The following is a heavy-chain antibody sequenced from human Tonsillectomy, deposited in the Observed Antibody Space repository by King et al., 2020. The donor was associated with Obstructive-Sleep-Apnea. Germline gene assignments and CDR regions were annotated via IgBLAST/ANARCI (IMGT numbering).Heavy chain of an antibody. J-gene: IGHJ3*02. V-gene: IGHV3-30*04. CDR1: GFTFSSYA. CDR3: ARLYSGSYLSAFDI. CDR2: ISYDGSNK. D-gene: IGHD1-26*01. Sequence: HVQLVESGGGVVQPGRSLRLSCAASGFTFSSYAMHWVRQAPGKGLEWVAVISYDGSNKYYADSVKGRFTISRDNSKNTLYLQMNSLRAEDTAVYYCARLYSGSYLSAFDIWGQGTMVTVSS.